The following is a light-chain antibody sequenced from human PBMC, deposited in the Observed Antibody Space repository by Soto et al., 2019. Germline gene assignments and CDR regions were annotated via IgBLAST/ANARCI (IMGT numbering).Light chain of an antibody. CDR2: LNSDGSH. J-gene: IGLJ1*01. Sequence: QAVVTQSPSASASLGASVKLTCTLSRGHSSYAIAWHQQQPEKGPRYLMKLNSDGSHSKGDGIPDRFSGSSSGAERYLTISSLQSGDEADYYCQTWGTGIQVFGTGTKLTVL. CDR1: RGHSSYA. V-gene: IGLV4-69*01. CDR3: QTWGTGIQV.